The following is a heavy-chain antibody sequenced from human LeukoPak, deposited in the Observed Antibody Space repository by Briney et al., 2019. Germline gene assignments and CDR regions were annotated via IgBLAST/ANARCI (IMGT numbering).Heavy chain of an antibody. CDR3: ANAYRGKYYYYDY. V-gene: IGHV3-23*01. D-gene: IGHD1-26*01. CDR1: GFTFSNYA. Sequence: GGSLRLSCAASGFTFSNYAMSWVRQAPGKGLEWVSAISGGGGSTNYADSVKGRFTISRDNSKNTLYLEINSLRAEDTAVYYCANAYRGKYYYYDYWGQGTLVTVSS. CDR2: ISGGGGST. J-gene: IGHJ4*02.